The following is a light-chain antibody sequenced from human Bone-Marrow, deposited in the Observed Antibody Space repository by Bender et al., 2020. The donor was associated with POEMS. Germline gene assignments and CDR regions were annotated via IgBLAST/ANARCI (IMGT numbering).Light chain of an antibody. CDR1: DSNIRPEYV. V-gene: IGLV1-40*01. J-gene: IGLJ3*02. CDR2: ANI. CDR3: QSYDSDLNGWV. Sequence: QSVLTQPPSASGTPGQRVTITCSGSDSNIRPEYVHWYQQIPGTAPKLLIYANINRPSEIPDRFSGSQSGTSASLAITGLQSEDEAAYFCQSYDSDLNGWVFGGGTKLTVL.